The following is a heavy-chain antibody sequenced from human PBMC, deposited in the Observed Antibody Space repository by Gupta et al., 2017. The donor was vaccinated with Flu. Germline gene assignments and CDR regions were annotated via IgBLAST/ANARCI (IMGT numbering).Heavy chain of an antibody. CDR2: ISYDGSNK. D-gene: IGHD6-19*01. Sequence: QVQLVESGGGVVQPGRSLRLSCAASGFTFSSYGMPWVRQAPGKGLEWVAVISYDGSNKYYADSVKGRFTISRDNSKNTLYLQMNSLRAEDTAVYYCAKEARIAVAELLKFYYYYYGMDVWGQGTTVTVSS. CDR1: GFTFSSYG. V-gene: IGHV3-30*18. CDR3: AKEARIAVAELLKFYYYYYGMDV. J-gene: IGHJ6*02.